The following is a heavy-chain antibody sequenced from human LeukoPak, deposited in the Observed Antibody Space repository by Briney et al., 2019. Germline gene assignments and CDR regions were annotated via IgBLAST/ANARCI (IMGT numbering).Heavy chain of an antibody. V-gene: IGHV1-69*01. CDR1: GGTFSCYA. D-gene: IGHD3-9*01. Sequence: GASVKVSCKASGGTFSCYAISCVRQAPGQGLDWMGGIIPIFGTANYAHKFQGRVTVTADESTSTAYMELSSLRSEDTAVYYCARTSRYFGFDPWGQGTLVTVSS. CDR2: IIPIFGTA. J-gene: IGHJ5*02. CDR3: ARTSRYFGFDP.